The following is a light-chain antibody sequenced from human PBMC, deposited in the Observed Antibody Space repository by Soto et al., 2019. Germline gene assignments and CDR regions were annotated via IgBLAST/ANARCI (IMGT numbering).Light chain of an antibody. V-gene: IGKV1-39*01. CDR3: QQSYSTPLT. J-gene: IGKJ4*01. CDR1: QNISTS. CDR2: DAS. Sequence: DIQMTQSPSTLSASVGDGVTIACRASQNISTSLAWYQQKPGKAPKLLIYDASSLDRGVPSRFSGSGSGTDFTLTISSLQPEAFATYYCQQSYSTPLTFGGGTKVDIK.